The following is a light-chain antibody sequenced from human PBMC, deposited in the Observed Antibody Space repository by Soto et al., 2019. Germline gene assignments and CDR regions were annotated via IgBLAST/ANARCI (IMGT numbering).Light chain of an antibody. CDR1: QSVSSSY. V-gene: IGKV3-20*01. J-gene: IGKJ1*01. CDR3: QQYGSSPET. Sequence: EIVLTQSPGTLSLSPGVRATLSCRASQSVSSSYLAWYQQKPGQAPRLLIYGASSRATGIPDRFSGSGSGTDFTLTISRLEPEDFAVYYCQQYGSSPETFGQGTKGDIK. CDR2: GAS.